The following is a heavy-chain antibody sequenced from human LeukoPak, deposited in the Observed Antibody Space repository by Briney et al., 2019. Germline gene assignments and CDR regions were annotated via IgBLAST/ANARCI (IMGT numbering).Heavy chain of an antibody. CDR2: MNPNSGNT. D-gene: IGHD3-16*01. CDR1: GYTFTSYG. V-gene: IGHV1-8*03. J-gene: IGHJ2*01. Sequence: ASVKVSCKASGYTFTSYGINWVRQATGQGLEWMGWMNPNSGNTGYAQKFQGRVTITRNTSISTAYMELSSLRSEDTAVYYCARLTWGRDRYWYFDLWGRGTLVTVSS. CDR3: ARLTWGRDRYWYFDL.